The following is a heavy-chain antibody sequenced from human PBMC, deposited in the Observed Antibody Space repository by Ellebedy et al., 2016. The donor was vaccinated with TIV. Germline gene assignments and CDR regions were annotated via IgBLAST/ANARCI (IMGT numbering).Heavy chain of an antibody. CDR3: ARGAEWEPTGSFYYFNY. D-gene: IGHD1-26*01. V-gene: IGHV4-59*01. CDR1: GGSIGDYY. Sequence: SETLSLTCTVSGGSIGDYYWSWIRQLPGKGLEWIGYFSDSGYSKYNPSLDRRVTMSVDTSKNQFSLNLTSVTAADTAVYYCARGAEWEPTGSFYYFNYWGLGTLVTVSS. J-gene: IGHJ4*02. CDR2: FSDSGYS.